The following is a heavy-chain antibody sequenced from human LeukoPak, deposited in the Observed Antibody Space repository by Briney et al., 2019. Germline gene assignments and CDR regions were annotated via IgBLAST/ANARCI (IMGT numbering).Heavy chain of an antibody. D-gene: IGHD3-10*01. CDR2: IYSRGDT. V-gene: IGHV3-66*03. J-gene: IGHJ4*02. Sequence: GGSLRLSCAASEFIVSINYMTWVRQAPGKGLEWVSLIYSRGDTKYADSVKGRFTISRDNSKNTLYLQMNSLRAEDTAVYYCAKNDVRGIIRSFDYWGQGTLVTVSS. CDR3: AKNDVRGIIRSFDY. CDR1: EFIVSINY.